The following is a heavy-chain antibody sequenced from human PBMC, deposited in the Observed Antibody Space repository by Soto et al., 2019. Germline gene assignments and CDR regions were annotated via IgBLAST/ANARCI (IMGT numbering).Heavy chain of an antibody. Sequence: QVQLVQSGAEVKKPGASVKVSCKASRYTFISYDTNWVRQATGQGLEWMGWMNPKSANTGYAQNFQGRVTMTRNTSISTAYMELSSLRSEDTAVYYCARSPSWETTVTPYYFDYWGQGTLVTVSS. D-gene: IGHD4-4*01. CDR3: ARSPSWETTVTPYYFDY. J-gene: IGHJ4*02. CDR1: RYTFISYD. CDR2: MNPKSANT. V-gene: IGHV1-8*01.